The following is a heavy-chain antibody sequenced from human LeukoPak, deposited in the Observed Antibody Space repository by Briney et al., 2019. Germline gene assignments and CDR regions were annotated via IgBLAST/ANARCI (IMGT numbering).Heavy chain of an antibody. Sequence: SETLSLTCTVSGGSISSGNYYWSWIRQPAGKGLEWIGRIYTSGSTNYNPSLKSRVTISVDTSKNQFSLKLSSVTAADTAVYYCARGPGITIFGVARGDWFDPWGQGTLVTVSS. V-gene: IGHV4-61*02. J-gene: IGHJ5*02. CDR2: IYTSGST. CDR3: ARGPGITIFGVARGDWFDP. CDR1: GGSISSGNYY. D-gene: IGHD3-3*01.